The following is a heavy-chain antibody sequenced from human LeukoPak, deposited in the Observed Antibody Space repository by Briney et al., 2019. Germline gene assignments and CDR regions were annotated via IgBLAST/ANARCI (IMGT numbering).Heavy chain of an antibody. V-gene: IGHV4-30-2*01. J-gene: IGHJ4*02. CDR2: IYHSGST. CDR1: GGSISSGGYS. Sequence: SSQTLSLTCAVSGGSISSGGYSWSWIRQPPGKGLEWIRYIYHSGSTYYNPSLKSRVTISVDRSKNQFSLKLSSVTAADTAVYYCARAVMTTALGYYFDYWGQGTLVTVSS. CDR3: ARAVMTTALGYYFDY. D-gene: IGHD4-17*01.